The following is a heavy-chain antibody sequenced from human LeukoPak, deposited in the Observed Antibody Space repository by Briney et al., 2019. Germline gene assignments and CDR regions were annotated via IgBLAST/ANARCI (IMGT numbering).Heavy chain of an antibody. CDR1: GYTFIHYY. CDR3: ARVFLDYYGSGSYSYFDY. D-gene: IGHD3-10*01. Sequence: GASVKVSCKASGYTFIHYYLHWVRQAPGQGLEWMGWINPNSGGTNYAQKFQGRVTMTRDTSISTAYMELSRLRSDDTAVYYCARVFLDYYGSGSYSYFDYWGQGTLVTVSS. CDR2: INPNSGGT. J-gene: IGHJ4*02. V-gene: IGHV1-2*02.